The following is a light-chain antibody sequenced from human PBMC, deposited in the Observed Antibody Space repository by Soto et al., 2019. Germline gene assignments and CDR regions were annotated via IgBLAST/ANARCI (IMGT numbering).Light chain of an antibody. J-gene: IGLJ1*01. V-gene: IGLV2-23*02. CDR3: CSYAGNSEG. CDR1: SGDVGSYNL. Sequence: QSVLTQPASVSGSPGQSITIPCTGTSGDVGSYNLVSWYQQHPGKAPKLLIYEVTERPSGVSNRFSGSKSGNTASLTISGLQPVDEADYYCCSYAGNSEGFGTGTKVTDL. CDR2: EVT.